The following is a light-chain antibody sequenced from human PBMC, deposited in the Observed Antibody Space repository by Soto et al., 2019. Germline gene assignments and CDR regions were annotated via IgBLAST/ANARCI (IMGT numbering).Light chain of an antibody. V-gene: IGKV3-15*01. Sequence: EIVMTQSPATLSVSPGEDVTLSCRASQSVPSRIAWYQQKPGQAPRLLIYGASARPTGIPARISGSGSGTEFTLTISSLRSEDFAVYFCQQYYNWPRTFGQGTKVDIK. CDR3: QQYYNWPRT. CDR1: QSVPSR. CDR2: GAS. J-gene: IGKJ1*01.